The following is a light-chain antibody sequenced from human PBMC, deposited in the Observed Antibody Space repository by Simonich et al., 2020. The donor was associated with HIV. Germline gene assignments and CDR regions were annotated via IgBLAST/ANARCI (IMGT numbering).Light chain of an antibody. CDR3: QQST. Sequence: AIQLTQSPSSLSASVGDRVTITCRASQGISSALAWYQQKPWNPPKLLIYDASSLESGVPSRFSGSGSGTDFTLTISSLQPEDFATYYCQQSTFGPGTKVDIK. J-gene: IGKJ3*01. CDR2: DAS. CDR1: QGISSA. V-gene: IGKV1-13*02.